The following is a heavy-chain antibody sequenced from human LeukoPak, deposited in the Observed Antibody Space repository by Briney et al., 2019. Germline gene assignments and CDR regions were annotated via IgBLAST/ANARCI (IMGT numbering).Heavy chain of an antibody. J-gene: IGHJ4*02. CDR1: GFTFSSYW. CDR3: AREASYYYDSSGYFFDY. V-gene: IGHV3-74*01. D-gene: IGHD3-22*01. Sequence: GGSLTLSCAASGFTFSSYWMHWVRQAPGKGLVWVSRINSDGSSTSYADSVKGRFTISRDNAKSTLYLQMNSLRAEDTAVYYCAREASYYYDSSGYFFDYWGQGTLVTVSS. CDR2: INSDGSST.